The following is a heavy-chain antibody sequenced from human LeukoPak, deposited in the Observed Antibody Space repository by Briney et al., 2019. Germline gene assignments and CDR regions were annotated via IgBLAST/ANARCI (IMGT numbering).Heavy chain of an antibody. V-gene: IGHV4-59*11. CDR1: GASMTSHY. CDR2: VYSTGST. CDR3: PGALKDGYSYGFGY. Sequence: SETLSLTCSVSGASMTSHYWSWLRPSPGRGLEFIGFVYSTGSTSYNPSLKSRATTSLDTSKKQFSLRWTSVTAAETAVYFGPGALKDGYSYGFGYWGQGTLVIASS. D-gene: IGHD5-12*01. J-gene: IGHJ4*02.